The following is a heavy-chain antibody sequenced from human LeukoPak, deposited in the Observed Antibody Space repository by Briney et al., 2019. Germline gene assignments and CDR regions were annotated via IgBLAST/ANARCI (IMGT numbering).Heavy chain of an antibody. D-gene: IGHD3-22*01. CDR3: ARDPIHLLKYYDSSGLDY. J-gene: IGHJ4*02. CDR2: ISSSSSYI. CDR1: GFTFSSYS. V-gene: IGHV3-21*01. Sequence: GGSLRLSCAASGFTFSSYSMNWVRQAPGKGLEWVSCISSSSSYIYYADSVKGRFTISRDNAKNSLYLQMNSLRAEDTAVYYCARDPIHLLKYYDSSGLDYWGQGTLVTVSS.